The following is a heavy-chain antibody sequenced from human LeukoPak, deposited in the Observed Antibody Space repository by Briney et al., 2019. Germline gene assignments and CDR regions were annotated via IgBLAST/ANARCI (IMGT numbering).Heavy chain of an antibody. J-gene: IGHJ4*02. CDR3: ARFSDYGGNSGFDY. Sequence: ASVKVSCKASGYTFTSYGFSSVRQAPGQGLEWMAWISAYNGKTNYAQNFQGRVTMTTDTSASTAYMELRSLRSDDTAVYYCARFSDYGGNSGFDYWGQGTLVTVSS. V-gene: IGHV1-18*01. CDR1: GYTFTSYG. CDR2: ISAYNGKT. D-gene: IGHD4-23*01.